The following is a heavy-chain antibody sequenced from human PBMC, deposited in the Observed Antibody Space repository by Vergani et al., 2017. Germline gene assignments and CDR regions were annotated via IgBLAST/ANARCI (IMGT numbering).Heavy chain of an antibody. CDR2: ISYDGSNK. CDR3: ARDPPLWFGEPSNPYFDY. Sequence: QVQLVESGGGVVQPGRSLRLSCAASGFTFSSSAIHWVRHTPGKGLEWVAVISYDGSNKYYADSVKGRFTISRDNSKNTLYLQMNSLRAEDTAVYYCARDPPLWFGEPSNPYFDYWGQGTLVTVSS. V-gene: IGHV3-30-3*01. D-gene: IGHD3-10*01. CDR1: GFTFSSSA. J-gene: IGHJ4*02.